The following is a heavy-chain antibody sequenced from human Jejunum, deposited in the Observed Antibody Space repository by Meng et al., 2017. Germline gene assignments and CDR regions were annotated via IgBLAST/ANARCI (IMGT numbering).Heavy chain of an antibody. CDR2: ITAGNGNT. Sequence: QVQLVQSGAEVKKPGASGTVSCKASGFTVVSYAIYWVRQAPGQGLEWMGWITAGNGNTKYSQKFQGRVTITRDTSASTAYMELSSLRSEDTAVYYCARDMPYSSGSFDYWGQGTLVTVSS. CDR3: ARDMPYSSGSFDY. CDR1: GFTVVSYA. V-gene: IGHV1-3*01. J-gene: IGHJ4*02. D-gene: IGHD3-10*01.